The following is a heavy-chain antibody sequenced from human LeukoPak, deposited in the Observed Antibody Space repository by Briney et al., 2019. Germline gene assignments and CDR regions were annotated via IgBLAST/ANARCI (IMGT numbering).Heavy chain of an antibody. Sequence: PSQTLSLTCTVSGGSISSSNYYWSWIRQPAGKGLEWIGRIYTSGSTNYNPSLKSRVTISVDTSKNQFSLKLSSVTAADTAVYYCARGLWFGDENPPYFDYWGLGTLVTVSS. CDR2: IYTSGST. CDR3: ARGLWFGDENPPYFDY. D-gene: IGHD3-10*01. V-gene: IGHV4-61*02. CDR1: GGSISSSNYY. J-gene: IGHJ4*02.